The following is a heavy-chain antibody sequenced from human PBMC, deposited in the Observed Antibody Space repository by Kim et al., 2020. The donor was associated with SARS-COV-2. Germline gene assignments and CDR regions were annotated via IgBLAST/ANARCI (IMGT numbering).Heavy chain of an antibody. V-gene: IGHV3-21*01. J-gene: IGHJ3*02. D-gene: IGHD3-16*01. CDR3: ARDLGGWALYDAFDI. Sequence: DSVKGRFTISRDNATNSLYLQMNSLRAEDTAVYYSARDLGGWALYDAFDIWGQGTMVTVSA.